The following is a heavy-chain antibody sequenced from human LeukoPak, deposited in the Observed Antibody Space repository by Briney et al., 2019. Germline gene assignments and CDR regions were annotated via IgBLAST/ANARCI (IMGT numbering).Heavy chain of an antibody. Sequence: PGGSLRLSCVASGFTLSTYGMHWVRQAPGKGLEWVAFIRYDGSDKFYGDSVKGRFTTSRDNSKNTLYLQVSRLRVEDTAVYYCAKDLDCSGGTCHKAFDCWGQGTLVTVSS. D-gene: IGHD2-15*01. CDR2: IRYDGSDK. CDR3: AKDLDCSGGTCHKAFDC. J-gene: IGHJ4*02. V-gene: IGHV3-30*02. CDR1: GFTLSTYG.